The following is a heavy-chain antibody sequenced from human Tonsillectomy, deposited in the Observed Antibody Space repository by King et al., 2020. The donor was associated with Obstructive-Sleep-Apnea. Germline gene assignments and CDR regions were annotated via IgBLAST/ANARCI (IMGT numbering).Heavy chain of an antibody. J-gene: IGHJ4*02. CDR3: VRGGGSGYYFLAY. CDR2: ISGSNSYT. Sequence: VQLVESGGGLVKPGGSLRLSCAASGFTFSDYYMSWIRQAPGKGLEWVSYISGSNSYTNYAASVKGRFTISRDNAKNSLFLQMNSLRAEDTAVYYCVRGGGSGYYFLAYWGQGTLVTVSS. D-gene: IGHD5-12*01. V-gene: IGHV3-11*06. CDR1: GFTFSDYY.